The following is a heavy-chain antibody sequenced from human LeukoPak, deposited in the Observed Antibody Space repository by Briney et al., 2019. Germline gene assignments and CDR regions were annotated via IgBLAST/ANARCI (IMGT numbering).Heavy chain of an antibody. V-gene: IGHV3-15*01. CDR3: TRDKLELRQFDY. Sequence: GGSLRPSCAVSGFTLSNAWMSWVRQAPGKGLEWVGRIKSKTDGDTTDYAAPVKGRFTISRDESKDTLYLQMSSLKAEDTAVYYCTRDKLELRQFDYWGQGTLVTVSS. CDR1: GFTLSNAW. D-gene: IGHD1-7*01. CDR2: IKSKTDGDTT. J-gene: IGHJ4*02.